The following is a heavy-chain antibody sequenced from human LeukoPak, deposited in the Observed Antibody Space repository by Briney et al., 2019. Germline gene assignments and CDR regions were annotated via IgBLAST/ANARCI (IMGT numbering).Heavy chain of an antibody. J-gene: IGHJ6*03. Sequence: GGSLRLSCAASGFTFSSYAMHWNRQAPGKGLEWVAVISYDGSNKYYADSVKGRFTISRDNSKNTLYLQMNSLRAEDTAVYYCAKGREGNLKPQVRGWDYYYMDVWGKGTTVTVSS. V-gene: IGHV3-30*04. CDR1: GFTFSSYA. CDR3: AKGREGNLKPQVRGWDYYYMDV. CDR2: ISYDGSNK. D-gene: IGHD6-19*01.